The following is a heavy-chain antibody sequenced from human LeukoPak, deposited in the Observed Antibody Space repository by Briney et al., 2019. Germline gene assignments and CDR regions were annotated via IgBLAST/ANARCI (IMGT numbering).Heavy chain of an antibody. Sequence: ASVKVSCKASGYTFTCYYMHWVRQAPGQGLEWMGWINPNSGGTNYAQKFQGRVTMTRDTSISTAYMELSRLRSDDTAVYYCARVPPNYYYMDVWGKGTTVTISS. CDR2: INPNSGGT. J-gene: IGHJ6*03. CDR3: ARVPPNYYYMDV. V-gene: IGHV1-2*02. CDR1: GYTFTCYY.